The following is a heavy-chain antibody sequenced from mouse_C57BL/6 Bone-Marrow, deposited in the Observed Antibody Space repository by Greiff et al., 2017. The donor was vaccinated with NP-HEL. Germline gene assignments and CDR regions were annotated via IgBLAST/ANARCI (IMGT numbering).Heavy chain of an antibody. CDR1: GYAFSSYW. CDR3: AIYYGSRAPYYFDY. Sequence: VQLQQSGAELVKPGASVKISCKASGYAFSSYWMNWVKQRPGKGLEWIGQIYPGDGDTNYNGKFKGKATLTADKSSSTAYMQLSSLTSEDSAVYFCAIYYGSRAPYYFDYWGQGTTLTVSS. D-gene: IGHD1-1*01. V-gene: IGHV1-80*01. J-gene: IGHJ2*01. CDR2: IYPGDGDT.